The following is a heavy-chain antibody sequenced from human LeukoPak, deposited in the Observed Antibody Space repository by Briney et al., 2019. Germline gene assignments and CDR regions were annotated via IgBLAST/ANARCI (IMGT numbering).Heavy chain of an antibody. J-gene: IGHJ4*02. D-gene: IGHD3-3*01. CDR2: ISGSGGST. CDR1: GFTFSSYA. Sequence: GGSLRLSCAASGFTFSSYAMSWVRQAPGKGLEWVSAISGSGGSTYYADSVKGRFTISRDNSKNTLYLQINSLRAEDTAVYYCAKAERFLEWYYWGQGTLVTVSS. V-gene: IGHV3-23*01. CDR3: AKAERFLEWYY.